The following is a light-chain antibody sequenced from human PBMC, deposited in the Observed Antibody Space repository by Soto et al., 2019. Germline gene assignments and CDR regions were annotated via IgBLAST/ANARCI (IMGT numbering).Light chain of an antibody. CDR3: KSYAGSNNFV. Sequence: QSALTQPPSASGSPGQSVTISCTGTKNDVGFYDFVSWYQHHPGKAPRLIIYEVVQRPSGVPDRFSGSKSGNTASLTVSGLQAADEADYFCKSYAGSNNFVFGTGTKLTVL. V-gene: IGLV2-8*01. CDR1: KNDVGFYDF. J-gene: IGLJ1*01. CDR2: EVV.